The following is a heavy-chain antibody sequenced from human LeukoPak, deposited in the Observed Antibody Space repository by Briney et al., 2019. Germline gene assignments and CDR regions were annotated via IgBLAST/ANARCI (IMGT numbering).Heavy chain of an antibody. D-gene: IGHD2-15*01. CDR1: GGSISSSSYY. CDR3: ARGSLAVGFDY. Sequence: SETLSLTCTVSGGSISSSSYYWGWIRQPPGKGLEWIGSIYYSGSTYYNPSLKSRVTISVDRSKSQFSLRLISVTAADTAVYYCARGSLAVGFDYWGQGTLVAVSS. CDR2: IYYSGST. J-gene: IGHJ4*02. V-gene: IGHV4-39*07.